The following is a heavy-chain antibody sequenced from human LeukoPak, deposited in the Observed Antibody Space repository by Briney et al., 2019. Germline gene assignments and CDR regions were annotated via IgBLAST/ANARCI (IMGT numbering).Heavy chain of an antibody. J-gene: IGHJ4*02. CDR3: AGLVGRYSSGLYYYYFDY. CDR1: GGSISSDCCY. V-gene: IGHV4-39*07. CDR2: IYYLGTT. Sequence: SETLSLTCSVSGGSISSDCCYWAWIRQPTGKGPEWIGSIYYLGTTHYNPSLKSRVTISIDKSKNQFFLNLSSVTAADTAVYYCAGLVGRYSSGLYYYYFDYWGQGTLVTVSS. D-gene: IGHD3-22*01.